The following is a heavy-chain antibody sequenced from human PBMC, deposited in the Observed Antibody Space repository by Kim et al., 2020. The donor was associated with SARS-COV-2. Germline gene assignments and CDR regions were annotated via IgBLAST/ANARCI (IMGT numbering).Heavy chain of an antibody. V-gene: IGHV1-18*01. CDR2: ISAYNGNT. Sequence: ASVKVSCKASGYTFTSYCISWVRQAPGQGLEWMGWISAYNGNTNYAQKLQGRVTMTTDTSTSTAYMELRSLRSDDTAVYYCARDPGCSGGSCYPRFNWFDPWGQGTLVTVSS. J-gene: IGHJ5*02. CDR1: GYTFTSYC. D-gene: IGHD2-15*01. CDR3: ARDPGCSGGSCYPRFNWFDP.